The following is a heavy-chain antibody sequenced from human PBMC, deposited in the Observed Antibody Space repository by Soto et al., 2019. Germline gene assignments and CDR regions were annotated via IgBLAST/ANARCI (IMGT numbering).Heavy chain of an antibody. CDR2: IHSGGST. Sequence: EVQLVESGGGLIQPGGSLRLSCAASGFTVSSNYMSWVRQAPGEGLEWVSVIHSGGSTYYADSVKGRFTISRDTSKNTLYLQMDDLREEDTAVYYCASDGGATIVSFGMDVWGQGTTVTVSS. V-gene: IGHV3-53*01. CDR1: GFTVSSNY. CDR3: ASDGGATIVSFGMDV. D-gene: IGHD5-12*01. J-gene: IGHJ6*02.